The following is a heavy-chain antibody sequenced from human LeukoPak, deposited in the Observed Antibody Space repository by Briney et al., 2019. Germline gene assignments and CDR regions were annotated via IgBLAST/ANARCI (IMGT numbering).Heavy chain of an antibody. J-gene: IGHJ4*02. D-gene: IGHD3-22*01. V-gene: IGHV1-18*01. CDR3: ARVRYYYDSRLRSPPDY. CDR2: ISAYNGNT. CDR1: GYTFTSYG. Sequence: GASVKVSCKASGYTFTSYGISWVRQATGQGLEWMGWISAYNGNTNYAQKLQGRVTMTTDTSTSTAYMELRSLRSDDTAVYYCARVRYYYDSRLRSPPDYWGQATLVTVSS.